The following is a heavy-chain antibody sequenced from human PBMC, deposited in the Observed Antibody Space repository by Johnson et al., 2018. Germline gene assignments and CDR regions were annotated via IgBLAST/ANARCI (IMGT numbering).Heavy chain of an antibody. V-gene: IGHV4-59*01. Sequence: QVQLQESGPGLVKPSETLSLTCIVSDVSISSYYWSWIRQPPGKGLEWIGSVYYIGSTNYNPSLKSRVTLSVDTSKDQFFLNLSSVTAADTAVYYWARWKRPYSGYDFLVVPVQGMDVWGQGTTVTVSS. CDR1: DVSISSYY. CDR3: ARWKRPYSGYDFLVVPVQGMDV. D-gene: IGHD5-12*01. CDR2: VYYIGST. J-gene: IGHJ6*02.